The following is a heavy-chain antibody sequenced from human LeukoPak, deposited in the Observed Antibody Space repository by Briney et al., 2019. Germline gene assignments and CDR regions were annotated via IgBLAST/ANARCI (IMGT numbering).Heavy chain of an antibody. CDR2: IQFDGTDI. D-gene: IGHD3-3*01. Sequence: GGSLRLSCAASGFTFSEYGVHWVRQAPGKGLEWVAFIQFDGTDIFYADSVKGRFTISRDNAKNSLYLQMNSLRAEDTAVYYCARDQTIFGVVIPSGFDYWGQGTLVTVSS. V-gene: IGHV3-30*02. J-gene: IGHJ4*02. CDR3: ARDQTIFGVVIPSGFDY. CDR1: GFTFSEYG.